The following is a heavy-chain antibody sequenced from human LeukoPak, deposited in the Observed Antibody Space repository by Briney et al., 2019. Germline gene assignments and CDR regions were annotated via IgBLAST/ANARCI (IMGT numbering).Heavy chain of an antibody. V-gene: IGHV4-30-4*08. CDR2: IYHSGST. CDR3: ARASSGSYSGSIYYYYYMDV. CDR1: GGSVGSGDYY. Sequence: SQTLSLTCTVSGGSVGSGDYYWSWIRQPPGKGLEWIGCIYHSGSTYYNPSLKSRVTISLDTPKNQFSLKLSSVTAADTAVYYCARASSGSYSGSIYYYYYMDVWGKGTTVTVSS. D-gene: IGHD1-26*01. J-gene: IGHJ6*03.